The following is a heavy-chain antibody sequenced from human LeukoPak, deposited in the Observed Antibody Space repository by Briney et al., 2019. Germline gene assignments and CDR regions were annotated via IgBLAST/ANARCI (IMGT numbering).Heavy chain of an antibody. D-gene: IGHD3-10*01. J-gene: IGHJ4*02. CDR3: ARGTRGESNY. V-gene: IGHV4-34*01. Sequence: SETLSLTCAVYGGSFSGYYWSWIRQPPGKGLEWIGEINHSGSTNYNPSLKSRVTISVDTSKNQFSLKLSSVTAADTAVYYWARGTRGESNYWGQGTLVTVSS. CDR1: GGSFSGYY. CDR2: INHSGST.